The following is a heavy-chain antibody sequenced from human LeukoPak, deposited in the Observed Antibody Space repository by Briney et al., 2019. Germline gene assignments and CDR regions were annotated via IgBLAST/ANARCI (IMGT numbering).Heavy chain of an antibody. CDR1: GFTFSSYA. CDR2: IRYDGSNK. J-gene: IGHJ4*02. D-gene: IGHD3-3*01. Sequence: GGSLRLSCAASGFTFSSYAMSWVRQAPGKGLEWVAFIRYDGSNKYYADSVKGRFTISRDNSKNTLYLQMNSLRAEDTAVYYCAKDRRVLRFLEGVYDYWGQGTLVTVSS. V-gene: IGHV3-30*02. CDR3: AKDRRVLRFLEGVYDY.